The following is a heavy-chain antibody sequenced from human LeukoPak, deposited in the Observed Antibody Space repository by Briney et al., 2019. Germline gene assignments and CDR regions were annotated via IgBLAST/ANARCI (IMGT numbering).Heavy chain of an antibody. CDR1: GFTFSSYW. D-gene: IGHD3-22*01. V-gene: IGHV3-7*05. J-gene: IGHJ4*02. CDR3: AASNGYYFSHFDY. CDR2: IKQGGSEK. Sequence: GGSLRLSCAASGFTFSSYWMSWVRQAPGKGLEWVANIKQGGSEKYYVDSVKGRFTISRDNAKNSLYLQMNSLRAEDTAVYYCAASNGYYFSHFDYWSQGTLVTVSS.